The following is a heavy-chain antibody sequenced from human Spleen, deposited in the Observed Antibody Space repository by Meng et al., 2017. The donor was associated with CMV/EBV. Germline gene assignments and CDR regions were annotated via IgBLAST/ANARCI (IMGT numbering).Heavy chain of an antibody. V-gene: IGHV4-39*07. CDR3: ARVLESDYGMDV. D-gene: IGHD3-3*01. Sequence: GSLRLSCTVSGGSISSSSYYWGWIRQSPEKGLEWIGSIYHSGSTYYNPSLKSRVTISVDTSKNQFSLKLSSVTAADTAVYYCARVLESDYGMDVWGQGTTVTVSS. CDR2: IYHSGST. J-gene: IGHJ6*02. CDR1: GGSISSSSYY.